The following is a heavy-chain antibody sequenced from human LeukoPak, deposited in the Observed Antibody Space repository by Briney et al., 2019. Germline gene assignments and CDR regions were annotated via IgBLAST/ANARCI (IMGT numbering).Heavy chain of an antibody. CDR2: SSSKGDST. CDR3: VKASSDYYYDS. Sequence: GGSLRLSCSASGFTFSTYAMHWVRQAPGKGLEYVSASSSKGDSTFYADSVKGRFTISRDNSKNTLYLQMSSLRTEDTAVYYCVKASSDYYYDSWGQGTLITVSS. J-gene: IGHJ5*01. V-gene: IGHV3-64D*06. CDR1: GFTFSTYA. D-gene: IGHD3-22*01.